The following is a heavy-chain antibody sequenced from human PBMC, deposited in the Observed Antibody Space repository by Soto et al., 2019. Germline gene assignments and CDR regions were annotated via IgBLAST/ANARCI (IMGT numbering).Heavy chain of an antibody. D-gene: IGHD1-1*01. CDR1: GGTFSSHG. J-gene: IGHJ4*02. V-gene: IGHV1-69*06. Sequence: QVQLVQSGTVVQRRGSSVKVSCQASGGTFSSHGMAWVRQAPGQGLEWMGGIIPTFGTPTYAPKFQGRVTITADKSTNTGYMELTSLRSEDTGVYYCAIERSAQYLDFWGQGTLITVSS. CDR3: AIERSAQYLDF. CDR2: IIPTFGTP.